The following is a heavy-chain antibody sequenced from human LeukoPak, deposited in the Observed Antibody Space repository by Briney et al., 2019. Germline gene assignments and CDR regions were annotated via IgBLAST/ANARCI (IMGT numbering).Heavy chain of an antibody. Sequence: GESLKISCKGSGYSFTSYWIGWVRQMPGKGLEWMGIIYPGNYDTGYSPSFQGQVTISADKSISTAYLQWSSLKASDTAMYYCARRPIVGATNPFDYWGQGTLVTVSS. CDR3: ARRPIVGATNPFDY. CDR2: IYPGNYDT. D-gene: IGHD1-26*01. J-gene: IGHJ4*02. CDR1: GYSFTSYW. V-gene: IGHV5-51*01.